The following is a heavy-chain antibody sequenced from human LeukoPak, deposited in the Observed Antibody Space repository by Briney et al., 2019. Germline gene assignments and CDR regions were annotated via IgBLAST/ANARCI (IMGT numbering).Heavy chain of an antibody. Sequence: PSETLSLTCTVSGGSISSGDYYWSWIRQPAGKGLEWIGRIYTSGSTNYNPSLKSRVTMSVDTSKNQFSLKLSSVTAADTAVYYCARGLIAAAAYYYGMDVWGQGTTVTVSS. CDR2: IYTSGST. J-gene: IGHJ6*02. D-gene: IGHD6-13*01. CDR3: ARGLIAAAAYYYGMDV. V-gene: IGHV4-61*02. CDR1: GGSISSGDYY.